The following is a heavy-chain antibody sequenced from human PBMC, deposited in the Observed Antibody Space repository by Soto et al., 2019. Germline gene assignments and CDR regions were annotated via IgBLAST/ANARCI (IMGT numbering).Heavy chain of an antibody. J-gene: IGHJ6*02. CDR3: ARDDVGVDTAMVISSLYYYYGMDV. CDR2: ISYDGSNK. V-gene: IGHV3-30-3*01. CDR1: GFTFSSYA. Sequence: GGSLRLSCAASGFTFSSYAMHWVRQAPDKGLEWVAVISYDGSNKYYADSVKGRFTISRDNSKNTLYLQMNSLRAEDTAVYYCARDDVGVDTAMVISSLYYYYGMDVWGQGTTVTVSS. D-gene: IGHD5-18*01.